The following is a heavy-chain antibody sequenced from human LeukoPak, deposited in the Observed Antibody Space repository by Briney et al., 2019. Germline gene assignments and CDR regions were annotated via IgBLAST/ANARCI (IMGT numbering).Heavy chain of an antibody. CDR2: IKQDGSEK. D-gene: IGHD3-22*01. CDR1: GFTFSSYW. J-gene: IGHJ3*02. CDR3: ARDYYDSSGYLGGGPDAFDI. V-gene: IGHV3-7*01. Sequence: GGSLRLSCAASGFTFSSYWMSWVREAPGKGLEWVANIKQDGSEKYYVDSVKGRFTISRDNAKNSLYLQMNSLRAEDTAVYYCARDYYDSSGYLGGGPDAFDIWGQGTMVTVSS.